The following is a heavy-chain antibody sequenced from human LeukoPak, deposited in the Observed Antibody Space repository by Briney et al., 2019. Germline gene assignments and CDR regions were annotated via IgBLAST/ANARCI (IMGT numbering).Heavy chain of an antibody. CDR3: ARGARYFDWLLYNAFDI. CDR2: INHSGST. V-gene: IGHV4-34*01. J-gene: IGHJ3*02. D-gene: IGHD3-9*01. Sequence: PSETLSLTCAVYGGSFSGYYWSRIRQPPGKGLEWIGEINHSGSTNYNPSLKSRVTISVDTSKNQFSLKLSSVTAADTAVYYCARGARYFDWLLYNAFDIWGQGTMVTVSS. CDR1: GGSFSGYY.